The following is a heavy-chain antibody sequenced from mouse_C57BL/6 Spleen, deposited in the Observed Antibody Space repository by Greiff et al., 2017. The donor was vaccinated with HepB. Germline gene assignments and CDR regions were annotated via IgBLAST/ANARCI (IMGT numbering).Heavy chain of an antibody. Sequence: QFQLKESGPGLVQPSQSLSITCTVSGFSLTSYGVHWVRQSPGKGLEWLGVIWSGGSTDYNAAFISRLSISKDNSKSQVFFKMNSLQADDTAIYYCAREPQLGRGWFAYWGQGTLVTVSA. CDR1: GFSLTSYG. D-gene: IGHD4-1*02. J-gene: IGHJ3*01. CDR3: AREPQLGRGWFAY. CDR2: IWSGGST. V-gene: IGHV2-2*01.